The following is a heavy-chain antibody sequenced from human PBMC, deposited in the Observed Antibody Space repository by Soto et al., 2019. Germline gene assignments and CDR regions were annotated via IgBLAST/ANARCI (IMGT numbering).Heavy chain of an antibody. CDR2: ISGSGGST. J-gene: IGHJ6*03. V-gene: IGHV3-23*01. CDR1: GFTCSSYA. Sequence: PGGSLRLSCAASGFTCSSYAMSWVSQAPGKGLEWVSAISGSGGSTYYADSVKGRFTISRDNSKNTLYLQMNSLRAEDTAVYYCAKSIDAYCYYYMDVWGKGTTVTVSS. D-gene: IGHD3-16*02. CDR3: AKSIDAYCYYYMDV.